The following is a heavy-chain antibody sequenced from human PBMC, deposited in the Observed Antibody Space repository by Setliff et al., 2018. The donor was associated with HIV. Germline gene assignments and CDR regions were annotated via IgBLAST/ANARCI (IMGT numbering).Heavy chain of an antibody. V-gene: IGHV1-24*01. CDR1: GYTLTEFS. CDR3: TPWRKVAAPGVWFSAHDY. D-gene: IGHD2-15*01. CDR2: FDPEEGET. J-gene: IGHJ4*02. Sequence: ASVKVSCKVSGYTLTEFSMHWVRQAPGKGLEWMGGFDPEEGETMYAQKFQGRVTVTEDTSSDTAYMELSSLRSEDTAVYYCTPWRKVAAPGVWFSAHDYWGQGTLVTVSS.